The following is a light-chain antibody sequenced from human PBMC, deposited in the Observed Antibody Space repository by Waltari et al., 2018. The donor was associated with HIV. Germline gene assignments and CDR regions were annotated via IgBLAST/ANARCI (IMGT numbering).Light chain of an antibody. Sequence: HSALTQPASVSGSPGQSITISCTGTRNDVGGYNYVSWYQQHPGKAPKPMIFEIRNRPSGVSSRFSGSKSGNTASLTISGLQPEDEADYYCCSFADRNYKVFGTGTQVTVL. CDR1: RNDVGGYNY. CDR3: CSFADRNYKV. CDR2: EIR. J-gene: IGLJ1*01. V-gene: IGLV2-14*01.